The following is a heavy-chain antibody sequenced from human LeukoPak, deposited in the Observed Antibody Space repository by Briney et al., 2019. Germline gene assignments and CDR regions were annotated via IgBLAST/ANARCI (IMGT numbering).Heavy chain of an antibody. D-gene: IGHD3-10*01. CDR2: IYYSGST. J-gene: IGHJ6*03. Sequence: PSETLSLTCTVSGGSISSSSYYWGWIRQPPGKGLEWIGSIYYSGSTYYNPSLKSRVTISVDTSKNQFSLKLSSVTAADTAVYYCARTLMGYYYYMDVWGKGTTVTISS. CDR3: ARTLMGYYYYMDV. CDR1: GGSISSSSYY. V-gene: IGHV4-39*01.